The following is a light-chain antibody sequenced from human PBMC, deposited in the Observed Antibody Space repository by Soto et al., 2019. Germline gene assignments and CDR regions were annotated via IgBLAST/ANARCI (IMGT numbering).Light chain of an antibody. CDR2: TAS. CDR1: QGIRSE. Sequence: ATQMTQSPSSLSASVGDRVTITCRESQGIRSELGWYQQKPGKAPNLLIYTASSLQSGVPSRCSGSGSGTDFTLTISSLQPEDFANYYCIQDYSYPLTFGGGTKVEIK. CDR3: IQDYSYPLT. J-gene: IGKJ4*01. V-gene: IGKV1-6*01.